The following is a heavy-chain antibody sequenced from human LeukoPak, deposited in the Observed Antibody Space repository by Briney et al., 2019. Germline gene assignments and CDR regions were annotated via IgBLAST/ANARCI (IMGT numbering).Heavy chain of an antibody. CDR1: GFTFSNYW. V-gene: IGHV3-74*01. CDR2: INIDGSST. J-gene: IGHJ4*02. D-gene: IGHD4-23*01. CDR3: ASYTVVTRISY. Sequence: GGSLRLSCAASGFTFSNYWMRWVRQVPGKGLVWVSRINIDGSSTNYADSVKGRFTMSRDNAKNTLYLQMNSLRAEDTAVYYCASYTVVTRISYWGQGTLVTVSS.